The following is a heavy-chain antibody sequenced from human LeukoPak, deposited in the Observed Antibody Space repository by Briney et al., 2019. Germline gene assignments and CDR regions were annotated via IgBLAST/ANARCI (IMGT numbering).Heavy chain of an antibody. J-gene: IGHJ3*02. Sequence: GGSLRLSCAASGFTFSSYAMSWVRQAPGKGLEWVSAIRSGGSTDYADSVKGRFNISRDNSKKTLYLQMNSLRAEDTAVYYCAKDLEKSLLGAFDIWGQGTMVTVSS. CDR2: IRSGGST. D-gene: IGHD2-15*01. V-gene: IGHV3-23*01. CDR1: GFTFSSYA. CDR3: AKDLEKSLLGAFDI.